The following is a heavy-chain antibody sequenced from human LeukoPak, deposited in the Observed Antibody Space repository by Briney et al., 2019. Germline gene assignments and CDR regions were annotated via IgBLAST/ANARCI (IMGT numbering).Heavy chain of an antibody. CDR1: GGSISPYY. J-gene: IGHJ4*02. V-gene: IGHV4-59*08. CDR2: IYYTGST. CDR3: AKTHSGSYHGGYFDY. Sequence: NPSETLSLTCAVSGGSISPYYWNWIRQPPGKGLEWIGYIYYTGSTIYNPSLKSRVTISLDTSKNQFSLKLRSVTAADTAVYYCAKTHSGSYHGGYFDYWGQGTLVTVSS. D-gene: IGHD1-26*01.